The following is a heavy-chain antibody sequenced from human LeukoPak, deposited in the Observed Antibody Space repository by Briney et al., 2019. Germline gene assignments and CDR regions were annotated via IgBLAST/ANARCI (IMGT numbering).Heavy chain of an antibody. CDR3: ARIVYGDYGRYYFDY. D-gene: IGHD4-17*01. V-gene: IGHV1-3*01. CDR2: INAGNGNT. Sequence: ASVKVSCKASGYTFTSYAMHWVRQAPGQRLEWMGWINAGNGNTKYSQKFQGWVTMTRDTSISTAYMELSRLRSDDTAVYYCARIVYGDYGRYYFDYWGQGTLVTVSS. J-gene: IGHJ4*02. CDR1: GYTFTSYA.